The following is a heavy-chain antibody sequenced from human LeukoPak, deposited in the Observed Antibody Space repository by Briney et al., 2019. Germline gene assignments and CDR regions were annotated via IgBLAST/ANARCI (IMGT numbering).Heavy chain of an antibody. D-gene: IGHD5-18*01. V-gene: IGHV3-9*01. Sequence: GGSLRLSCAASGFTFDDYAMHWVRQAPGKGLEWVSGISWNSGSIGYADSVKGRFTISRDNAKNSLYLQMNSLRAEDTALYYCAKGPGYSYGIDYWGEGTLVTVSS. CDR1: GFTFDDYA. CDR2: ISWNSGSI. CDR3: AKGPGYSYGIDY. J-gene: IGHJ4*02.